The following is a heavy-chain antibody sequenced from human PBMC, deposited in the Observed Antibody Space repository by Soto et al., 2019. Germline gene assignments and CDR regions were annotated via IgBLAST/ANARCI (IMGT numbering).Heavy chain of an antibody. Sequence: SETLSLTCAVSGGSISSGGYSWNWIRQPPGKGLEWIAYIYRGGSTYYNPSLKSRVTISVDRSKNQLPLKLSSVTAADTAVYYCARGGYYDIPYYFDYWGQGTLVTVSS. J-gene: IGHJ4*02. V-gene: IGHV4-30-2*01. CDR1: GGSISSGGYS. CDR2: IYRGGST. D-gene: IGHD3-22*01. CDR3: ARGGYYDIPYYFDY.